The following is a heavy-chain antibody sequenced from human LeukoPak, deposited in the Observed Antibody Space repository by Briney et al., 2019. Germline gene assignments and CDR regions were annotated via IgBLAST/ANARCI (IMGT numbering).Heavy chain of an antibody. CDR2: INPNSGGT. D-gene: IGHD6-19*01. V-gene: IGHV1-2*06. CDR1: GYTFTGYY. J-gene: IGHJ4*02. Sequence: GASVKVSCKASGYTFTGYYMHWVRQAPGQGLEWMGRINPNSGGTNYAQKFQGRVTMTRDTSISTAYMELSRLRSYDTAVYYCAREDSSGWHRFDYWGQGTLVTVSS. CDR3: AREDSSGWHRFDY.